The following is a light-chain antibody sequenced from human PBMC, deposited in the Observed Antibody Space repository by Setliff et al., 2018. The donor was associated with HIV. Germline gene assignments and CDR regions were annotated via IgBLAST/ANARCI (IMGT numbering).Light chain of an antibody. CDR2: GDT. V-gene: IGLV1-40*01. CDR1: SSDIGAGYD. Sequence: QSVLTQPPSVSGAPGQRVAISCTGRSSDIGAGYDVQWYQQFPGTAPKLLIYGDTNRPSGVPDRFSGSKSGTSASLAITGLQVEDEADYYCQSYDSSLRTLVFGGGT. CDR3: QSYDSSLRTLV. J-gene: IGLJ3*02.